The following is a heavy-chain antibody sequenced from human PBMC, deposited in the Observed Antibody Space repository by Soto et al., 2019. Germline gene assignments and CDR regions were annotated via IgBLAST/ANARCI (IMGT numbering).Heavy chain of an antibody. Sequence: QVQLVQSGAEVKKPGSSVKVSCKASGGIFSSYAISWVRQDPGQGLEWMGGIIPIFGTANYAQKFQGRVTITADESTSTAYMELSSLRSEDTAMHYCAREYNWNSIYYGMDVWGQGTTVTVSS. D-gene: IGHD1-7*01. V-gene: IGHV1-69*01. CDR2: IIPIFGTA. CDR1: GGIFSSYA. CDR3: AREYNWNSIYYGMDV. J-gene: IGHJ6*02.